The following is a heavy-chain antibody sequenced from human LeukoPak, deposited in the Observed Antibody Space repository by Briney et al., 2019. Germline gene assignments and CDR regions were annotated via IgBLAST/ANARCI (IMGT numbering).Heavy chain of an antibody. V-gene: IGHV4-59*08. D-gene: IGHD5-12*01. Sequence: SETLSLTCTVSGGSISRHYWMWLRQPPGKGLEWLGYNYYTGSTNYNSSLGGRITILIDTSKNQFSLTLTSVTAADTAVYYCARQGGGYDWGQGTLVTVSS. CDR3: ARQGGGYD. CDR2: NYYTGST. CDR1: GGSISRHY. J-gene: IGHJ4*02.